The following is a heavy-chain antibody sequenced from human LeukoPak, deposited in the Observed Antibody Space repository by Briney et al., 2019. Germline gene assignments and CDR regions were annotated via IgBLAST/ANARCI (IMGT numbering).Heavy chain of an antibody. CDR2: ISSNGGST. CDR3: AKRGIVIRAVIIVGFHKEAYYFDD. D-gene: IGHD3-10*01. CDR1: GFTFSSYA. J-gene: IGHJ4*02. V-gene: IGHV3-64*01. Sequence: PGGSLRLSCAASGFTFSSYAMHWVRQAPGKGLEYVSAISSNGGSTYYANSVKGRFTISRDNPKNTLYLQMNSLRAEDTAVYFCAKRGIVIRAVIIVGFHKEAYYFDDWGQGALVTVSS.